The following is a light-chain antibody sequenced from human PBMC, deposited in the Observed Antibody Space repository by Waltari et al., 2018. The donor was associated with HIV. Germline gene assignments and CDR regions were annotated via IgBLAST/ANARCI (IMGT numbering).Light chain of an antibody. Sequence: SYVLTQPPPGSVAPRQTATIPCGENNLGRKSVHWYQQRPGQAPVLVVYDDTDRPSGIPERFSGSNSGSTATLTISRVETGDEADYYCQVWDSKTDQYVFGNGTRVTVL. CDR2: DDT. V-gene: IGLV3-21*02. CDR3: QVWDSKTDQYV. J-gene: IGLJ1*01. CDR1: NLGRKS.